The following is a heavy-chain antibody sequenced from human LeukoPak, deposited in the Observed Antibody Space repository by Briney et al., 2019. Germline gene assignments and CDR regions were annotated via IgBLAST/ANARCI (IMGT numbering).Heavy chain of an antibody. Sequence: SETLSLTCAVYGGSFSGYYWSWIRQPPGKGLEWIGEINHSGSTNYNPSLKSRVTISIDRSKNQFSLKLSSVTAADTAVYYCARAGEQLGNWFDPWGQGTPVTVSS. J-gene: IGHJ5*02. CDR3: ARAGEQLGNWFDP. CDR1: GGSFSGYY. CDR2: INHSGST. V-gene: IGHV4-34*01. D-gene: IGHD6-6*01.